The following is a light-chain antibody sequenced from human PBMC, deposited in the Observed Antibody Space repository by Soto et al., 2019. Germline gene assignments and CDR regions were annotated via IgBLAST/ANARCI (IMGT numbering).Light chain of an antibody. CDR3: QQCSAWPRT. Sequence: EIVLTQSPATLPLSPGERATLSCRASQSINSRLGWYQQKPGQAPRLLIYDTSNRATGIPARFSGSGSGTDFTLTISSLEPEDFAVYYCQQCSAWPRTFGQGTKVEI. V-gene: IGKV3-11*01. CDR2: DTS. CDR1: QSINSR. J-gene: IGKJ1*01.